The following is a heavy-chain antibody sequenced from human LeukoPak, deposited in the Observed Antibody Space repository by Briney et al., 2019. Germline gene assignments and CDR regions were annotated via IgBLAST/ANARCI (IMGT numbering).Heavy chain of an antibody. J-gene: IGHJ6*02. D-gene: IGHD3-10*01. CDR2: ISSSGSTI. CDR1: GFTFSDYY. Sequence: MTGGSLRLSCAASGFTFSDYYKSWIRQAPGKGLEWVSYISSSGSTIYYADSVKGRFTISRDNAKNSLYLQMYSLRAEDTAVYYCAREAERGMVRGVILVWDVWGQGTTVTVSS. CDR3: AREAERGMVRGVILVWDV. V-gene: IGHV3-11*01.